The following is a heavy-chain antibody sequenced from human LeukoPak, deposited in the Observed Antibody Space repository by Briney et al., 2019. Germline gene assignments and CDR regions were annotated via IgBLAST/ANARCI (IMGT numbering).Heavy chain of an antibody. D-gene: IGHD6-13*01. CDR2: IYYTGST. J-gene: IGHJ4*02. CDR1: GTSIRTYW. CDR3: GRTRGAAVNFDY. Sequence: SETLSLTCTVSGTSIRTYWWSWIRQPPGEGLEWIGYIYYTGSTNYNPSLKSRVAMSVDTSKNQFSLSLTSVTPAITPVYYCGRTRGAAVNFDYWGQGTLVTVSS. V-gene: IGHV4-59*01.